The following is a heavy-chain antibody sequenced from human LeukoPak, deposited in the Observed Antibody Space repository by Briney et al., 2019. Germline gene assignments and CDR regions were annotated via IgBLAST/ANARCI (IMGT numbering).Heavy chain of an antibody. J-gene: IGHJ4*02. CDR3: ARSIIGTRSKFDY. CDR1: GGSISTYY. CDR2: ISYSGST. D-gene: IGHD1/OR15-1a*01. Sequence: SETLSLTCTVSGGSISTYYWSWIRQPPGKGLEWMGYISYSGSTNYNPSLKSRVTISLDTSKNQFALKLSSVTAADTAVYYCARSIIGTRSKFDYWGQGTLVTVSS. V-gene: IGHV4-59*08.